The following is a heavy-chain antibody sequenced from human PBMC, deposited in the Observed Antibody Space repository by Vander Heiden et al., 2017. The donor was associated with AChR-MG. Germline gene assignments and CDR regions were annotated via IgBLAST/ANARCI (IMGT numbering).Heavy chain of an antibody. D-gene: IGHD5-12*01. CDR3: ARGTDLEMATIWAIDY. CDR1: GGPFSSYA. CDR2: IIPIFGTA. J-gene: IGHJ4*02. Sequence: QVQLVQSGAAVKKPGSSVKVSCKASGGPFSSYATSWVRQAPGQGLEWMGGIIPIFGTANYAQEFQGRVTITADESTSTAYMELSSLRSEDTAVYYCARGTDLEMATIWAIDYWGQGTLVTVSS. V-gene: IGHV1-69*01.